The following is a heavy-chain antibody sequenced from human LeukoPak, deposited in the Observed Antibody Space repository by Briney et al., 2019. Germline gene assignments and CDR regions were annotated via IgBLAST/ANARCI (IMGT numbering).Heavy chain of an antibody. V-gene: IGHV3-64*01. D-gene: IGHD6-13*01. CDR1: GFTFSSYA. J-gene: IGHJ5*02. CDR2: ISSNGGSK. CDR3: ARDARAAAGTNWFDP. Sequence: GGSLRLSCAASGFTFSSYAMHWLRPAPGKRLEYVSAISSNGGSKYYANSGKGRFTISRDNSKATLYLQMGSLRAEDMAVYYCARDARAAAGTNWFDPWGQGTLVTVSS.